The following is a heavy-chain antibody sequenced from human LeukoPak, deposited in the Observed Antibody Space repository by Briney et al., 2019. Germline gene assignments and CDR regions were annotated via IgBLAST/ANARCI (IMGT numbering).Heavy chain of an antibody. CDR1: GYTFTGYY. V-gene: IGHV1-2*02. CDR2: INPNSGGT. CDR3: ARDGIVGATDAFDI. J-gene: IGHJ3*02. D-gene: IGHD1-26*01. Sequence: VASVKVSCKASGYTFTGYYMHWVRQAPGQELEWMGWINPNSGGTNYAQKFQGRVTMTRDTSISTAYMELSRLRSDDTAVYYYARDGIVGATDAFDIWGQGTMVTVSS.